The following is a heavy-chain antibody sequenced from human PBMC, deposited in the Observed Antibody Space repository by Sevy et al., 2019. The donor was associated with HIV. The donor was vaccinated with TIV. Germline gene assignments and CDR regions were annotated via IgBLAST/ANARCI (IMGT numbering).Heavy chain of an antibody. V-gene: IGHV3-30*04. J-gene: IGHJ4*02. CDR1: GFTFSSYA. CDR2: ISYDGSNK. D-gene: IGHD5-18*01. CDR3: ARDKEDTAMRLPDY. Sequence: GGSLRLSCAASGFTFSSYAMHWVRQAPGKGLEWVAVISYDGSNKYYADSVKGRFTISRDNSKNTLYLQMNSLRAEDTAVYHCARDKEDTAMRLPDYWGQGTLVTVSS.